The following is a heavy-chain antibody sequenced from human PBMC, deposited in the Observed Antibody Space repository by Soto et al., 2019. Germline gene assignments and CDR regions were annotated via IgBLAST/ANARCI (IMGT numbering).Heavy chain of an antibody. Sequence: SSETLSLTCAVYGGSFSGYYWSWIRQPPGKGLEWIGEINHSGSTYYNPSLKSRVTISVDTSKNQFSLKLSSVTAADTAVYYCARRTPYYYDSSGYYSRYYYGMDVWGQGTTVTVSS. D-gene: IGHD3-22*01. V-gene: IGHV4-34*01. CDR1: GGSFSGYY. J-gene: IGHJ6*02. CDR2: INHSGST. CDR3: ARRTPYYYDSSGYYSRYYYGMDV.